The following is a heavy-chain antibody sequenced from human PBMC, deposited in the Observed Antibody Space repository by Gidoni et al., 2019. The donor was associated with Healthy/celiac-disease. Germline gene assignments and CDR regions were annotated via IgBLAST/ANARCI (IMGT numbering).Heavy chain of an antibody. CDR3: ARHNSRGVGATRVRYFDS. D-gene: IGHD1-26*01. V-gene: IGHV4-39*01. CDR2: IYYSGST. Sequence: QLQLQESGPGLVKPSETLSLSCTVSGCSISSSSSSWGWIRQPPGKGLEWSGNIYYSGSTYYSPSLKSRVTISVDTSKNQFSLKLSSVTAADTAIYYCARHNSRGVGATRVRYFDSWGQGTLVTVSS. CDR1: GCSISSSSSS. J-gene: IGHJ4*02.